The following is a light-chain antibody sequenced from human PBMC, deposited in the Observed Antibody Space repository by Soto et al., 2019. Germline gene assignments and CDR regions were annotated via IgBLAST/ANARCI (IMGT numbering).Light chain of an antibody. CDR3: QQYGSSPCT. CDR2: GAS. J-gene: IGKJ1*01. V-gene: IGKV3-20*01. Sequence: IVLTQSPATLSLSPGERATLSCRASQSVSSYLAWYQQKSGQAPRLLIYGASNRATGIPARFSGSGSGTDFTLTISRLEPEDFAVYYCQQYGSSPCTFGQGTKVDIK. CDR1: QSVSSY.